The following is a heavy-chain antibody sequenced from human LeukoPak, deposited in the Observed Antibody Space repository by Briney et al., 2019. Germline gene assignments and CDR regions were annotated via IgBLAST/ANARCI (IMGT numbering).Heavy chain of an antibody. J-gene: IGHJ4*02. V-gene: IGHV4-34*01. CDR2: INHSGST. Sequence: PSETLSLTCAVYGGSFSGYYWSWIRQPPGKGLEWIGEINHSGSTNYNPSLKSRVTISVDTSKNQFSLKLSSVTAGDTAVYYCARHPDLSSGYYLDYWGQGTLVTVSS. CDR1: GGSFSGYY. D-gene: IGHD3-22*01. CDR3: ARHPDLSSGYYLDY.